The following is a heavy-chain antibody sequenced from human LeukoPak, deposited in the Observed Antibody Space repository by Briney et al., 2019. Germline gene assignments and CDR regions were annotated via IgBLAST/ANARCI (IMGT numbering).Heavy chain of an antibody. CDR2: IDNAGSIT. Sequence: GGSLRLSCAASGFTFSNYWIHWVRQAPGKGLVWVPRIDNAGSITTYADSVKGRFTISRDNAENTLYLQMNSLRVEDTAVYYCVRSAFHAGSGNYYDYWGQGTLVTVSS. D-gene: IGHD3-22*01. CDR1: GFTFSNYW. V-gene: IGHV3-74*03. CDR3: VRSAFHAGSGNYYDY. J-gene: IGHJ4*02.